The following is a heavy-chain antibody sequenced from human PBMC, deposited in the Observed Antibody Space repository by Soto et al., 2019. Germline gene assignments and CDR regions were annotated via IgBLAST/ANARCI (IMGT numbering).Heavy chain of an antibody. J-gene: IGHJ3*02. CDR2: IYYSGST. Sequence: LCGGSISSGDYYWSWIRQPPGKGLEWIGYIYYSGSTYYNPSLKSRVTISVDTSKNQFSLKLSSVTAADTAVYYCARVKLVHAFDIWGQGTMVTVSS. CDR3: ARVKLVHAFDI. V-gene: IGHV4-30-4*01. D-gene: IGHD6-6*01. CDR1: GGSISSGDYY.